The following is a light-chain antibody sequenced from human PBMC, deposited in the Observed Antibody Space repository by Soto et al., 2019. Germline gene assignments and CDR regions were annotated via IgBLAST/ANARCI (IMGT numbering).Light chain of an antibody. CDR2: KAS. J-gene: IGKJ2*01. Sequence: DIQMTQSPSTLYASVGDRVTITCRASQSISSWLAWYQQKPGKAPKLLIYKASSLESGVPSRFSGRGSGTEFTLTISSLQPDDFATYYGQQYNSFPYTFGQGTKLEIK. CDR1: QSISSW. V-gene: IGKV1-5*03. CDR3: QQYNSFPYT.